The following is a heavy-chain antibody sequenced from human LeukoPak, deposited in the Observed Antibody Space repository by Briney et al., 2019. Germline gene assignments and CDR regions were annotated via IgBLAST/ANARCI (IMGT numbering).Heavy chain of an antibody. V-gene: IGHV6-1*01. CDR3: ARSRGAGYVGWLDY. D-gene: IGHD3-10*01. Sequence: SQTLSLTCAISGDSVSSNTASWNWIRQSPSRGLEWLGRTYYRSKWYNDYALSVKSRITINPDTSKNQFSLQLNSVTPDDTAVYYCARSRGAGYVGWLDYWGQGTLVTVSS. CDR2: TYYRSKWYN. J-gene: IGHJ4*02. CDR1: GDSVSSNTAS.